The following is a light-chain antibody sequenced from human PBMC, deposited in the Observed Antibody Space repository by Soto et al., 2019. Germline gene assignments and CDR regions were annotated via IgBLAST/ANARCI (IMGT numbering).Light chain of an antibody. Sequence: EIVLTQSPGTLSLSPGERGTLSCRASQSVSSDSLAWYQQRPGQAPRLLIYGGNRRVTGIPNTFSRSGSGTDFTLTISCLEPEDFGVYYCQHYGNSMWTVGQGTKVGIK. J-gene: IGKJ1*01. V-gene: IGKV3-20*01. CDR1: QSVSSDS. CDR2: GGN. CDR3: QHYGNSMWT.